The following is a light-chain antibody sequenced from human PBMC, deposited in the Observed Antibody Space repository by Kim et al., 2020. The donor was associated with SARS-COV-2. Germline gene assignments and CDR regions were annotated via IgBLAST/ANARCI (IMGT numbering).Light chain of an antibody. CDR3: LQDYNYPVT. CDR1: QDITNA. V-gene: IGKV1-6*01. J-gene: IGKJ5*01. CDR2: AAS. Sequence: ASVGDRVTITCRASQDITNALGWYQQKPGTAPKLLIYAASSLQSGVPSRFSGSGSGSDFTLTISSLQPEDFATYYCLQDYNYPVTFGQGTRLEIK.